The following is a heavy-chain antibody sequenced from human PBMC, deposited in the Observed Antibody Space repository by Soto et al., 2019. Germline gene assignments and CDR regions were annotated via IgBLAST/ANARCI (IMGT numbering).Heavy chain of an antibody. D-gene: IGHD2-15*01. V-gene: IGHV4-30-2*01. Sequence: SETLSLTCAFSVVSISSGGYSCSWIRQPPWKGLEWIGYIYHSGSTYYNPSLKSRVTISVDRSKNQFSLKLSSVTAADTAVYYYARDQGSNWFEPWGQGTLVTVSS. CDR1: VVSISSGGYS. J-gene: IGHJ5*02. CDR3: ARDQGSNWFEP. CDR2: IYHSGST.